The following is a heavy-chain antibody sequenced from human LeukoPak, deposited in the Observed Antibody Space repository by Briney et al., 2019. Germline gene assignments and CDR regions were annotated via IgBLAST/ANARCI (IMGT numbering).Heavy chain of an antibody. V-gene: IGHV4-30-2*01. Sequence: PSETLSLTCTVSGGSISSGGYYWSWIRQPPGKGLEWIGYIYHSGSTYYNPSLKSRVTISVDRSKNQFSLKLSSVTPEDTAVYYCARERGVQQLGFNYWGQGTLVTVSS. J-gene: IGHJ4*02. D-gene: IGHD6-6*01. CDR1: GGSISSGGYY. CDR2: IYHSGST. CDR3: ARERGVQQLGFNY.